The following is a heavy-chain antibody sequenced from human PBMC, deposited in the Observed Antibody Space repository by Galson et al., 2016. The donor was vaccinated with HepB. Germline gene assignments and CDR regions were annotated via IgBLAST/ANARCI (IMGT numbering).Heavy chain of an antibody. CDR2: ISSGSSYI. V-gene: IGHV3-21*01. CDR1: GFIFSSYV. D-gene: IGHD4-11*01. J-gene: IGHJ3*01. Sequence: SLRLSCAASGFIFSSYVMHWVRQAPGKGLEWVASISSGSSYIYYADSLKGRFTISRDDASDSLYLQMSSLTVEDTAIYYCARADLQLDPAGFDLWGPGTLVTVSS. CDR3: ARADLQLDPAGFDL.